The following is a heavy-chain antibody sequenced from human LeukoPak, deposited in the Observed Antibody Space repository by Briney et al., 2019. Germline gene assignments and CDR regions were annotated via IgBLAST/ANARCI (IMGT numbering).Heavy chain of an antibody. V-gene: IGHV3-64*01. J-gene: IGHJ4*02. D-gene: IGHD3-10*01. CDR3: ASSGPTRPFDY. Sequence: GVSLRLPCAASGFTFSSYAMHWVRQAPGKGLEYVSAISSNGGSTYYANSVKGRFTISRDNSKNTLYLQMGSLRAEDMAVYYCASSGPTRPFDYWGQGTLVTVSS. CDR2: ISSNGGST. CDR1: GFTFSSYA.